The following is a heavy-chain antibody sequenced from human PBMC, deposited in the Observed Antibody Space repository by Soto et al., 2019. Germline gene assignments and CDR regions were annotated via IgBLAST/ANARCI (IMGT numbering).Heavy chain of an antibody. CDR3: KDPFAVDIVS. CDR1: GGSISSYY. D-gene: IGHD5-12*01. J-gene: IGHJ5*02. Sequence: SETLSLTCTVSGGSISSYYWSWIRQPPGKGLEWIGYIYYSGSTNYNPSLKSRVTISVDTSKNHLSLKLSSVTAADTAVYYCKDPFAVDIVSWGPGTLVTVSS. CDR2: IYYSGST. V-gene: IGHV4-59*08.